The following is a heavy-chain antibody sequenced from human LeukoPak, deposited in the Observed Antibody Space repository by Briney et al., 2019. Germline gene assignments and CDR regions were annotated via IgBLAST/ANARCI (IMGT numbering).Heavy chain of an antibody. D-gene: IGHD6-19*01. CDR2: ISGSGGST. V-gene: IGHV3-23*01. Sequence: GGSLRLSCAASGFTFSNAWMSWVRQAPGKGLEWVSYISGSGGSTYYADSVKGRFTISRDNSKNTLYLQMNSLRAEDTAVYYCAKGIAVAVYYFDYWGQGTLVTVSS. J-gene: IGHJ4*02. CDR3: AKGIAVAVYYFDY. CDR1: GFTFSNAW.